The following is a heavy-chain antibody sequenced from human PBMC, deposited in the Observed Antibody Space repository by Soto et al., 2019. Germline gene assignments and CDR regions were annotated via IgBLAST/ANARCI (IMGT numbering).Heavy chain of an antibody. J-gene: IGHJ4*02. CDR3: ARERGGYGLFDS. V-gene: IGHV4-30-2*01. Sequence: SETLSLTCTVSGGSISNAAYSWSWIRQPPGKGLEWIGYIYPSGMPFYNPSLRSRVTISIDRSNDQFSLNLKSVTAADTAVYYCARERGGYGLFDSWGQGTLVTVPQ. D-gene: IGHD5-18*01. CDR1: GGSISNAAYS. CDR2: IYPSGMP.